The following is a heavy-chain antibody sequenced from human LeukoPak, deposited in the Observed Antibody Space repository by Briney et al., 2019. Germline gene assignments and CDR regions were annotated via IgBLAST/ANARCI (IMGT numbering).Heavy chain of an antibody. D-gene: IGHD3-22*01. Sequence: ASVKVSCKASGYTFTSYGISWVRQAPGQGLEWMGWISAYNGNTNYAQKLQGRVTMTTDTSTSTAYMELRSLRSDDTAVYYCARVEDYYDSSGCYFTPDYWGQGTLVTVSS. CDR3: ARVEDYYDSSGCYFTPDY. CDR2: ISAYNGNT. V-gene: IGHV1-18*01. CDR1: GYTFTSYG. J-gene: IGHJ4*02.